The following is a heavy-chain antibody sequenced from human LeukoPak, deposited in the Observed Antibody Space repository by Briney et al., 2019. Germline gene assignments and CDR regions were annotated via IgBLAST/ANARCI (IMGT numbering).Heavy chain of an antibody. CDR2: ISGSGGST. D-gene: IGHD3-9*01. CDR3: AKVSRHFDWLLSDY. J-gene: IGHJ4*02. CDR1: GFTFSSYA. V-gene: IGHV3-23*01. Sequence: SGGSLRLSCAASGFTFSSYAMSWVRQAPGKGLEWVSAISGSGGSTYYADSVKGRFTISRDNSKNTLYLQMNSLRAEDTAVYYCAKVSRHFDWLLSDYWGQGTLVTVSS.